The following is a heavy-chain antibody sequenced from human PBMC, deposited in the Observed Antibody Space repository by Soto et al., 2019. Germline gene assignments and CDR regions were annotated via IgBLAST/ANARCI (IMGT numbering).Heavy chain of an antibody. Sequence: QVQLQESGPGLVKPSQTLSLTCTVSGGSISSGGYYWSWIRQHPGKGLEWIGYIYYSGSTYYNPSLKSRVTIAVDTSKNQCSLRLSSVTAADTAVYYCARGRNLEDYGDSSIDSWGQGTLVTVSA. CDR3: ARGRNLEDYGDSSIDS. D-gene: IGHD4-17*01. CDR2: IYYSGST. J-gene: IGHJ4*02. CDR1: GGSISSGGYY. V-gene: IGHV4-31*03.